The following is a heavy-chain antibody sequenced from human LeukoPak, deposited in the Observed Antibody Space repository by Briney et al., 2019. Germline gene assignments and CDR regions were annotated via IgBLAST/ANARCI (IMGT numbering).Heavy chain of an antibody. CDR1: GYTFTSYD. D-gene: IGHD6-19*01. CDR2: MNPNSGNS. Sequence: ASVKVSCKASGYTFTSYDINWVRQATGQGLEWMGWMNPNSGNSGYAQKFQGRVTITRNTSISTAYMELSSLRSEDTAVYYCARGLKGSSGWYGVDYWGQGTLVTVSS. J-gene: IGHJ4*02. CDR3: ARGLKGSSGWYGVDY. V-gene: IGHV1-8*03.